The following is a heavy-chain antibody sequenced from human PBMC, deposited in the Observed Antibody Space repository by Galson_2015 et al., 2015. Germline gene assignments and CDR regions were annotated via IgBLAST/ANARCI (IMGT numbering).Heavy chain of an antibody. Sequence: WVANIKQDGSEKYYVDSVKGRFTISRDNAKNSLYLQMNSLRAEDTAVYYCARDFAIIRSMNGAFDIWGQGTMVTVSS. V-gene: IGHV3-7*01. CDR3: ARDFAIIRSMNGAFDI. CDR2: IKQDGSEK. J-gene: IGHJ3*02. D-gene: IGHD2-8*01.